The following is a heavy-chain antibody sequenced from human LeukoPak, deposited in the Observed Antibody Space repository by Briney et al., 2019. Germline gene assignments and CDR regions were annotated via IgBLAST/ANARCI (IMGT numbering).Heavy chain of an antibody. J-gene: IGHJ1*01. CDR3: AFPVREPQL. CDR2: IGNDGSDK. CDR1: GFPFSTYY. D-gene: IGHD3-10*01. Sequence: GGSLRLSCTVSGFPFSTYYMGWLRQTAGKGLEWAAMIGNDGSDKYYVGSLKGRFAISRDNAKNSLFLQMSSLTAEDTALYYCAFPVREPQLWGRGTLVTVSS. V-gene: IGHV3-7*01.